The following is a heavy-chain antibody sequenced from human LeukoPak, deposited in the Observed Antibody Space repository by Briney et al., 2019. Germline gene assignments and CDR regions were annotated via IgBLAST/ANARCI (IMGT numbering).Heavy chain of an antibody. V-gene: IGHV6-1*01. CDR3: ARGGSYDGMDV. Sequence: SQTLSLTCVISGDSVSIHSAACNWIRQSPSRGLEWLGRTYYRSKWYSDYAVSVKSRININPDTSKNQFSLQLNSVPPEDTAVYYCARGGSYDGMDVWDQGTTVTVSS. CDR2: TYYRSKWYS. CDR1: GDSVSIHSAA. D-gene: IGHD1-26*01. J-gene: IGHJ6*02.